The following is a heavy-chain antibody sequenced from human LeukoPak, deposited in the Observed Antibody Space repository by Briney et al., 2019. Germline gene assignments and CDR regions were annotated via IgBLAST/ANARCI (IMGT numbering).Heavy chain of an antibody. J-gene: IGHJ6*02. CDR2: IIPIFGTA. Sequence: SVKVSCKASGGAFSSYAISWVRQAPGQGLEWMGGIIPIFGTANYAQKFQGRVTITADESTSTAYMELSSLRSEDTAVYYCARDYYDSGGYYYNGMDVWGQGTTVTVSS. CDR3: ARDYYDSGGYYYNGMDV. D-gene: IGHD3-22*01. CDR1: GGAFSSYA. V-gene: IGHV1-69*13.